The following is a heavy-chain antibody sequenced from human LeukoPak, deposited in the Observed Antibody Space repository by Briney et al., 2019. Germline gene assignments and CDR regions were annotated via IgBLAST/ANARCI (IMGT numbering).Heavy chain of an antibody. D-gene: IGHD3-22*01. CDR3: AKDLSSAITSALVLDV. V-gene: IGHV3-9*01. CDR1: GFTFDDYA. Sequence: GGSLRLSCAASGFTFDDYAMHWVRQAPGKGLEWVSGITWNRDNIGYGDSVKGRFTISRDNVKNVLYLQMTSLRPEDTALYYCAKDLSSAITSALVLDVWGQGTTVTVSS. J-gene: IGHJ6*02. CDR2: ITWNRDNI.